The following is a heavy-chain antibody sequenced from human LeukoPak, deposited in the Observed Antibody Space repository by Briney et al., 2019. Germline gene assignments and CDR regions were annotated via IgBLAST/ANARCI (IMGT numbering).Heavy chain of an antibody. CDR2: IIPIFGTA. J-gene: IGHJ4*02. CDR1: GPTFTSYA. D-gene: IGHD6-19*01. CDR3: ARGPIIAVAGVRL. V-gene: IGHV1-69*06. Sequence: SVKLSCKAAGPTFTSYATSWVRQAPGQGLEWMGRIIPIFGTANYAQKFQGRVKIISDKSTSTAYMELSSLRSEDTAVYYSARGPIIAVAGVRLWGQGTLVTVSS.